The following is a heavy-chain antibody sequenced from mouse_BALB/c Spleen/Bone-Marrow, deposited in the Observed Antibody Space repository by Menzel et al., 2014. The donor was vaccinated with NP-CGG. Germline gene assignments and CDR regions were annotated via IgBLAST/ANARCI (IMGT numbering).Heavy chain of an antibody. Sequence: EVQVVESGPELVKPGASVKMSCKASGYTFTDYHMDWVKQSHGESFEWIGRVNPYNGGTSYNQKFKGKATLTVDKSSSTAYMELNSLTSEDSAVYYCARKRDNLYYFDYWGQGTTLTVSS. CDR1: GYTFTDYH. D-gene: IGHD1-3*01. V-gene: IGHV1-19*01. CDR2: VNPYNGGT. CDR3: ARKRDNLYYFDY. J-gene: IGHJ2*01.